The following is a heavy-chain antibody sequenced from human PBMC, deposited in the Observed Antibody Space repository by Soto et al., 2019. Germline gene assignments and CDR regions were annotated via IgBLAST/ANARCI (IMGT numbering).Heavy chain of an antibody. CDR1: VFTFSSYG. Sequence: GGSLRLPCAASVFTFSSYGMHWVRQAPGKGLEWVAVISYDGRNENYADSVKGRFTISRDNFKNMLYLQMNSLRAEDTAVYYCAKDSGGSFYDGVDYWGQGTLVTVSS. CDR2: ISYDGRNE. J-gene: IGHJ4*02. D-gene: IGHD1-26*01. V-gene: IGHV3-30*18. CDR3: AKDSGGSFYDGVDY.